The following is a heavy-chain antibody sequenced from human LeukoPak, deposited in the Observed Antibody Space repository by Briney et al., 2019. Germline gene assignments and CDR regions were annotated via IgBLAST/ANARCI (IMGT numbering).Heavy chain of an antibody. Sequence: GGSLRLSCAVSGFTFSSYSMNWVRQAPGQGLEWLSFISSTTSTISYADSVKGRFTISRDNAKNSLYLQMNALRDEDTAIYYCARETIGGFDPWGQGTLVTVSS. CDR1: GFTFSSYS. J-gene: IGHJ5*02. D-gene: IGHD1-26*01. CDR3: ARETIGGFDP. V-gene: IGHV3-48*02. CDR2: ISSTTSTI.